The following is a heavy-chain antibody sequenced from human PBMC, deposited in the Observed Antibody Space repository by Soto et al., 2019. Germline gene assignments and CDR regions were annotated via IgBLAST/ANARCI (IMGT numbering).Heavy chain of an antibody. Sequence: QVPLVQSGAEVKKPGASVKVSCKTSGYTFTSYGISWVRQAPGKGREWMGWISVYNGNTNYAKKLQGRVTMTTDTFTRAAYMELRSLRSDDTAVYYCARVVILTSHGMDVWGQGTTVTVSS. CDR1: GYTFTSYG. J-gene: IGHJ6*02. CDR3: ARVVILTSHGMDV. D-gene: IGHD3-9*01. V-gene: IGHV1-18*04. CDR2: ISVYNGNT.